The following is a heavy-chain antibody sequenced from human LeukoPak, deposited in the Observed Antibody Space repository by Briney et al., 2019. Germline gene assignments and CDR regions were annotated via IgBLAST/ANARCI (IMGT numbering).Heavy chain of an antibody. V-gene: IGHV3-33*01. CDR2: IWYDGSNK. J-gene: IGHJ3*02. Sequence: GRSLRLSCAASGFTFSSYGMHWVRQAPGKGLEWVAVIWYDGSNKYYADSVKGRFTISRDNSKNTLYLQMNSLRAEDTAVYYRAREGAPYYDILTGYYDAFDIWGQGTMVTVSS. CDR1: GFTFSSYG. CDR3: AREGAPYYDILTGYYDAFDI. D-gene: IGHD3-9*01.